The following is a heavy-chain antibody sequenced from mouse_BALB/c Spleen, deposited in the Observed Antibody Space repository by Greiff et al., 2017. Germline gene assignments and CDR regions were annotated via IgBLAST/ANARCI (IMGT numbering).Heavy chain of an antibody. Sequence: VQLQQSGPELVKPGASVKISCKASGYSFTDYIMLWVKQSHGKSLEWIGNINPYYGSTSYNLKFKGKATLTVDKSSSTAYMQLNSLTSEDSAVYYCARGPYGSSYWYFDVWGAGTTVTVSS. CDR2: INPYYGST. CDR3: ARGPYGSSYWYFDV. CDR1: GYSFTDYI. J-gene: IGHJ1*01. D-gene: IGHD1-1*01. V-gene: IGHV1-39*01.